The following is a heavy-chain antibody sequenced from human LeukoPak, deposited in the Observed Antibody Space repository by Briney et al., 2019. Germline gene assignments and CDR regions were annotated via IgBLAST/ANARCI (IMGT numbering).Heavy chain of an antibody. V-gene: IGHV1-8*02. D-gene: IGHD1-26*01. J-gene: IGHJ4*02. CDR3: ARGLSRSYSPYHY. CDR2: MNPNSGNT. CDR1: GYTFTGYY. Sequence: ASVKVSCKASGYTFTGYYMHWVRQAPGQGLEWMGWMNPNSGNTGYAQKFQGRVTMTRNTSISTAYMELSSLRSEDTAVYYCARGLSRSYSPYHYWGQGTLVTVSS.